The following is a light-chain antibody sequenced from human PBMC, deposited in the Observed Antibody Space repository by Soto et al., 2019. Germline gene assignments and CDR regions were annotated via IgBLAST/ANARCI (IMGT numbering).Light chain of an antibody. CDR3: QQLNSYPIT. Sequence: DSQLTQSPSFLSASVGDRVTITCRASQGISSYIAWYQQKSGKAPKLLIYAASTLQSGVPSRFSGSGSGTEFTLTISSLQPEDFATYYCQQLNSYPITFGQGTRLEIK. CDR2: AAS. J-gene: IGKJ5*01. V-gene: IGKV1-9*01. CDR1: QGISSY.